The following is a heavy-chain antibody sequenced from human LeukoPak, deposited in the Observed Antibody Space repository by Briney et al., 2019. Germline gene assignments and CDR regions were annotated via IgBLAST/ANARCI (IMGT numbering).Heavy chain of an antibody. CDR3: ARGESSRVYYYGSGSYYRGPSFDY. V-gene: IGHV4-59*12. J-gene: IGHJ4*02. CDR2: IYYSGST. CDR1: GGSISSYY. Sequence: SSETLSLTCTVSGGSISSYYWSWIRQPPGKGLEWIGYIYYSGSTNYNPSLKSRVTISVDTSKNQFSLKLSSVTAADTAVYYCARGESSRVYYYGSGSYYRGPSFDYWGQGTLVTVSS. D-gene: IGHD3-10*01.